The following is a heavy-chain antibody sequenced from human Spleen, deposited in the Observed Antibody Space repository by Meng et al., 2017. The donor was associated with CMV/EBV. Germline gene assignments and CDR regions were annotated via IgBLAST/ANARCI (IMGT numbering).Heavy chain of an antibody. CDR3: ARCPSYSSWFDS. V-gene: IGHV4-30-4*08. D-gene: IGHD2-15*01. J-gene: IGHJ5*01. Sequence: CAASNGSISSGDYYWSWSRQPPGRGVEWIVYVYCGRSTYYNPSLKSRLTISVDTSQNQFSLKLSSVTAADTAVYYCARCPSYSSWFDSWGQGTLVTVSS. CDR2: VYCGRST. CDR1: NGSISSGDYY.